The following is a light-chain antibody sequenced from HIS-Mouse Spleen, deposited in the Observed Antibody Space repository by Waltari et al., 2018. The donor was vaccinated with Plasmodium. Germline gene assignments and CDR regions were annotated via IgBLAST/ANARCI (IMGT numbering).Light chain of an antibody. V-gene: IGLV3-21*03. J-gene: IGLJ2*01. CDR1: NIGSKS. CDR2: DDS. CDR3: QVWDSSSDHVV. Sequence: SYVLTPPPSVSVAPGKTARITCGGNNIGSKSVHWYKQKPGQAPVWAVYDDSDRPSGIPERFSGSNSGNTATLTISRVEAGDEADYYCQVWDSSSDHVVFGGGTKLTVL.